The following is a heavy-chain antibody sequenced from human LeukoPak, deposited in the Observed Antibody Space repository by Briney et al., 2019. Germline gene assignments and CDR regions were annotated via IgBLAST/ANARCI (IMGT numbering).Heavy chain of an antibody. Sequence: PSETLSLTCAVYGGSFSGYYWSWIRQPPGKGLEWIGEINHSGSTNYNPSLKSRVTISVDTSKNQFSLKLSSVTAADTAVYYCARAYGSGSYHPGSIDYWGQGTLVTVSS. CDR1: GGSFSGYY. CDR3: ARAYGSGSYHPGSIDY. V-gene: IGHV4-34*01. D-gene: IGHD3-10*01. CDR2: INHSGST. J-gene: IGHJ4*02.